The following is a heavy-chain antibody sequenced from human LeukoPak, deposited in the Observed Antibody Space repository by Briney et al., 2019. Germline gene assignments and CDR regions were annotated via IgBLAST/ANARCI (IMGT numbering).Heavy chain of an antibody. D-gene: IGHD3-22*01. J-gene: IGHJ4*02. CDR1: GFTFNDYA. CDR2: IGWNSHII. CDR3: AKDRDSSGFAPYFDY. Sequence: GGSLRLSCAASGFTFNDYAMHWVRQAPGKGLEWVSGIGWNSHIIGYEDSVKGRSTISRDNARNSLSLQMNSLRTEDTAFYYCAKDRDSSGFAPYFDYWGQGILVTVSS. V-gene: IGHV3-9*01.